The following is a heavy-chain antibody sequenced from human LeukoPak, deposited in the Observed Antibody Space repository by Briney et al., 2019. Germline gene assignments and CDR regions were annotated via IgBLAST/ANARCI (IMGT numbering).Heavy chain of an antibody. CDR2: INYSGST. Sequence: PSETLSLTCTVSGGSVSSTTYFWSWIRQPPGKGLEWIAGINYSGSTYYNPSLKSRVTISVDTSENQFSLKLSSVTAADTAVYYCARYVVYGSGKYYFDYWGQGTLVTVSS. CDR1: GGSVSSTTYF. J-gene: IGHJ4*02. CDR3: ARYVVYGSGKYYFDY. V-gene: IGHV4-39*01. D-gene: IGHD3-10*01.